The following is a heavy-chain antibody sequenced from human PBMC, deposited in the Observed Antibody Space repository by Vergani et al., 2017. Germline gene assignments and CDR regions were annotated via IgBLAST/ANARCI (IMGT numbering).Heavy chain of an antibody. D-gene: IGHD2-21*01. CDR1: ESSFISNE. V-gene: IGHV5-51*03. Sequence: EVMLVQSGAEVKKPGESMKISCKYSESSFISNEIAWVRQMSGKGLQWMGNINPIDSKIAYSPSFQGQAIMSLDKSITTAYLQWRSLKASDTAIYYCTRXVPCGDGACLHFDHWGQGTQVTVSS. CDR3: TRXVPCGDGACLHFDH. CDR2: INPIDSKI. J-gene: IGHJ4*02.